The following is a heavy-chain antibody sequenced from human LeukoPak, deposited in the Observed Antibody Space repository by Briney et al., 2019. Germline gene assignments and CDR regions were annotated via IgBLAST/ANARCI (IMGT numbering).Heavy chain of an antibody. D-gene: IGHD1-14*01. V-gene: IGHV3-9*01. CDR3: TKDTRVRRVSVLYYFDS. J-gene: IGHJ4*02. CDR2: ISWNSGDI. CDR1: GFTVDDYA. Sequence: GGSLRLSCAASGFTVDDYALHWVRQAPGRGLEWVSGISWNSGDIGYADSVKGRFTISRDNAKNSLYLQMNSLRVEDTALYYCTKDTRVRRVSVLYYFDSWGQGTLVIVSS.